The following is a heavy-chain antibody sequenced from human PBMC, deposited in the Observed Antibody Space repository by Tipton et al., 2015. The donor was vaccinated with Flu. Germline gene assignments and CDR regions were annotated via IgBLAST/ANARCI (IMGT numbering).Heavy chain of an antibody. CDR3: AGDPWAGPYYFDY. J-gene: IGHJ4*02. CDR2: LYYSGST. V-gene: IGHV4-39*07. Sequence: LRLSCTVSGGSISSGTYHWGWIRQPPGKGLEWIGTLYYSGSTYYNPSLKSRVTISVDTSKNQFSLTVSSVTAADTAIYYCAGDPWAGPYYFDYWGQGTLVTVAS. D-gene: IGHD7-27*01. CDR1: GGSISSGTYH.